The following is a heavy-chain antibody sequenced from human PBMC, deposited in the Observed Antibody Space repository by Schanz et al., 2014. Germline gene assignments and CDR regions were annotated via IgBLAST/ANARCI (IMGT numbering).Heavy chain of an antibody. V-gene: IGHV3-11*05. J-gene: IGHJ4*01. CDR3: AREQIMAAAGLVDY. Sequence: QVQLLQFGGGVVQPGRSLRLSCAVSGFTVSSNHMSWVRQAPGKGLEWVSYISGTTTYTNYADSVKGRFTISRDNAKNSLYLQMNSLRAEDTAVYYCAREQIMAAAGLVDYWGHGTLVTVSS. CDR2: ISGTTTYT. CDR1: GFTVSSNH. D-gene: IGHD6-13*01.